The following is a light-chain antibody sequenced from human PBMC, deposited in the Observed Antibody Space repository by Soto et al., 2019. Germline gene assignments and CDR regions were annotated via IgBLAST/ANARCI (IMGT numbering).Light chain of an antibody. V-gene: IGKV3-11*01. J-gene: IGKJ5*01. CDR1: QSVRIN. CDR2: GAS. CDR3: QQRSNWPREIT. Sequence: EIVMTQSPSTLAVSPGERATLSCRASQSVRINVAWYQQKPGQAPRLLIYGASNRASGVPARFSGSGSGTDFTLTISSLEPEDFAVYYCQQRSNWPREITFGQGTRLEIK.